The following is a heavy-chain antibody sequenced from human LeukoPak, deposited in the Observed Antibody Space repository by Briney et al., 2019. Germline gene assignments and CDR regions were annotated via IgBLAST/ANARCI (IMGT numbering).Heavy chain of an antibody. Sequence: ASVKVSCKASGYTFTGYYMHWVRQAPGQGLEWMGWINPNSGGTNYAQKFQGRVTMTRDTSISTAYMELSRLRSDDTAVYYCARLVYDSSGYEDYWGQGTLVTVSS. CDR2: INPNSGGT. D-gene: IGHD3-22*01. V-gene: IGHV1-2*02. J-gene: IGHJ4*02. CDR3: ARLVYDSSGYEDY. CDR1: GYTFTGYY.